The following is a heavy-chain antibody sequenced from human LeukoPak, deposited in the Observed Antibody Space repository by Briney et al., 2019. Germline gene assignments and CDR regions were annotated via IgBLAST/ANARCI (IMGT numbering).Heavy chain of an antibody. D-gene: IGHD3-3*02. V-gene: IGHV4-59*01. J-gene: IGHJ6*02. Sequence: SETLSLTCSVFGGSISSYYWSWIRQPPGKGLEYIGYIYYSGSTNYNPSLKSRVTISVDTSKDQFSLNLTSVTAADTAVYYCARLKCISATCPSRYVMDVWGQGTTVTVSS. CDR2: IYYSGST. CDR1: GGSISSYY. CDR3: ARLKCISATCPSRYVMDV.